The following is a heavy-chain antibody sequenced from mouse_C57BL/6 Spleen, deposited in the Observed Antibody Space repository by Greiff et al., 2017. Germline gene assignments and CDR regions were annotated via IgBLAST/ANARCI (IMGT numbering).Heavy chain of an antibody. V-gene: IGHV1-5*01. J-gene: IGHJ3*01. D-gene: IGHD1-1*01. Sequence: VQLQQSGTVLARPGASVKMSCKTSGYTFTSYWMHWVKQRPGQGLEWIGAIYPGNSDTSYNQKFKGKAKLTAVTSASTAYRELSSLTNEDSAVYYCTRPYGSSYAFAYWGQGTLVTVSA. CDR1: GYTFTSYW. CDR3: TRPYGSSYAFAY. CDR2: IYPGNSDT.